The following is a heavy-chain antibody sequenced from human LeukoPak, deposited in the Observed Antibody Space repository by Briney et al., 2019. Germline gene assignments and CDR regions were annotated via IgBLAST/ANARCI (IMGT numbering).Heavy chain of an antibody. V-gene: IGHV4-4*07. CDR3: ARPSVRYYESRGYPNWFDP. J-gene: IGHJ5*02. CDR2: IYTSGST. D-gene: IGHD3-22*01. Sequence: SETLSLTCSVSGGSMNTYYWSWIRQPAGKGLEWIGRIYTSGSTNYNPSLKSRVTISVDTSKNQFSLKLSSVTAADTAVYYCARPSVRYYESRGYPNWFDPWGQGTLVTVSS. CDR1: GGSMNTYY.